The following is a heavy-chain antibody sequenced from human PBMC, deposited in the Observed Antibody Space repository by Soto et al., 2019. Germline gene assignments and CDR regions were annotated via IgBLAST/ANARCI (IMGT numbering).Heavy chain of an antibody. J-gene: IGHJ4*02. CDR1: GGSISSYY. D-gene: IGHD6-19*01. V-gene: IGHV4-59*08. Sequence: SETLSLTCTVSGGSISSYYWSWIRQPPGKGLEWIGYIYYSGSTNYNPSLKSRVTISVDTSKNQFSLKLSSVTAADTAVYYCARAVAGTTHIDYWGQGTLVTVS. CDR3: ARAVAGTTHIDY. CDR2: IYYSGST.